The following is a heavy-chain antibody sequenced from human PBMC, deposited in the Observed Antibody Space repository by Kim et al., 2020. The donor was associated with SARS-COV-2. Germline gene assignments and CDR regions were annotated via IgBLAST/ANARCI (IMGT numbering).Heavy chain of an antibody. J-gene: IGHJ5*02. V-gene: IGHV1-69*04. CDR2: IIPILGIA. D-gene: IGHD3-3*01. Sequence: SVKVSCKASGGTFSSYAISWVRQAPGQGLEWMGRIIPILGIANYAQKFQGRVTITADKSTSTAYMELSSLRSEDTAVYYCARDHKGFKRSGYYSFDPWGQGTLVTVSS. CDR1: GGTFSSYA. CDR3: ARDHKGFKRSGYYSFDP.